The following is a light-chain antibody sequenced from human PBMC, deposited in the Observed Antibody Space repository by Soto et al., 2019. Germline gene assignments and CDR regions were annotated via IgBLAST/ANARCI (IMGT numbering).Light chain of an antibody. J-gene: IGLJ1*01. CDR2: EVT. V-gene: IGLV2-23*02. Sequence: QSVLTQPASVSGSPGQSTTISCSGTSSDVGTYNLVSWYQQYPGKAPRLMIYEVTKRPSGVSNRFSGSKSGNTASLTISGLQPEDEADYYCCSYAGSSSSIFGTGTKSPS. CDR3: CSYAGSSSSI. CDR1: SSDVGTYNL.